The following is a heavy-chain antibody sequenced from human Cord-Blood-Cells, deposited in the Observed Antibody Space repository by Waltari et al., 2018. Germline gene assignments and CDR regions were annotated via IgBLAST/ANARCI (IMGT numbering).Heavy chain of an antibody. Sequence: EVQLVESGGGLVKPGRSLRLSCTASGFTFGDYAMSWFRQAPGTGLEWVGFIRSKAYGGTTEYAASVKGRFTISRDDSKSIAYLQMNSLKTEDTAVYYCTRVFYGSGSYYNVDYWGQGTLVTVSS. CDR2: IRSKAYGGTT. D-gene: IGHD3-10*01. V-gene: IGHV3-49*05. J-gene: IGHJ4*02. CDR1: GFTFGDYA. CDR3: TRVFYGSGSYYNVDY.